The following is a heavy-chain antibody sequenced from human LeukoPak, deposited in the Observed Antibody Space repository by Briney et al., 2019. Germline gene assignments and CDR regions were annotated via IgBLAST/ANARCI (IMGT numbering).Heavy chain of an antibody. CDR1: GFTFSSYA. CDR3: AREKSSSVDAFDI. J-gene: IGHJ3*02. Sequence: GRSLRLSCAASGFTFSSYAMHWVRQAPGKGLEWVAVISYDGSNKYYADSVKGRFTISRGNSKNTLYLQMNSLRAEDTAVYYCAREKSSSVDAFDIWGQGTMVTVSS. CDR2: ISYDGSNK. V-gene: IGHV3-30-3*01. D-gene: IGHD6-6*01.